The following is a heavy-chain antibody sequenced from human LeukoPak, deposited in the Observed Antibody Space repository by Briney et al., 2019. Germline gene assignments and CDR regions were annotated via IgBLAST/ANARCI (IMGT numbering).Heavy chain of an antibody. CDR2: ISWNSGSI. CDR1: GFTFDDYA. J-gene: IGHJ5*02. CDR3: AKAADTAMVHLYNWFDP. D-gene: IGHD5-18*01. Sequence: GGSLRLSCAASGFTFDDYAMHWARQAPGKGLEWVSGISWNSGSIGYADSVKGRFTISRDNAKNSLYLQMNSLRAEDTALYYCAKAADTAMVHLYNWFDPWGQGTLVTVSS. V-gene: IGHV3-9*01.